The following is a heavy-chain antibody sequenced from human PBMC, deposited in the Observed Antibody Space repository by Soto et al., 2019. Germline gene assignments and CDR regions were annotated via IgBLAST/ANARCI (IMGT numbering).Heavy chain of an antibody. V-gene: IGHV4-4*02. CDR1: GGSISSSNW. Sequence: QVQLQESGPGLVKPSGTLSLTCAVSGGSISSSNWWSWVRHHPRKVLEWIGEIYHSGSTNYNPPLQILVTISVEQSKVSFSLKLASVAAADTAVYSCARGGVTGQNAFDIWGQGTMVTVSS. J-gene: IGHJ3*02. D-gene: IGHD1-26*01. CDR3: ARGGVTGQNAFDI. CDR2: IYHSGST.